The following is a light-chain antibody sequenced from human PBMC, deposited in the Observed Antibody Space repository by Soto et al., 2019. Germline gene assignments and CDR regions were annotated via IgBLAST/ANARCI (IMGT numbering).Light chain of an antibody. CDR2: ENN. V-gene: IGLV1-44*01. Sequence: QSVLTQPPSASGAPGQRVTISCSGSASNIGRDPVNWYQQVPGTAPKLLIYENNHRPSGVPDRFSGSKSGTSASLVISGLQSEDEAEYFCASWDDNLQVFGLGTKLTVL. J-gene: IGLJ1*01. CDR1: ASNIGRDP. CDR3: ASWDDNLQV.